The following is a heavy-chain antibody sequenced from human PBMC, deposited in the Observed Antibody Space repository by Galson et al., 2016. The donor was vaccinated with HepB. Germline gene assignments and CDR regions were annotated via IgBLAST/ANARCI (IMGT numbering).Heavy chain of an antibody. CDR3: ARAPTKYHYYYYMDV. CDR2: VSGSSSTT. CDR1: GFTFNNYA. V-gene: IGHV3-23*01. D-gene: IGHD6-6*01. Sequence: SLRLSCAASGFTFNNYAMSWVRQAPGKGLECVSVVSGSSSTTYYADSVKGRFTISRDNAKNSLYLQMNSLRGEDTAMYYCARAPTKYHYYYYMDVWGKGTTVTVSS. J-gene: IGHJ6*03.